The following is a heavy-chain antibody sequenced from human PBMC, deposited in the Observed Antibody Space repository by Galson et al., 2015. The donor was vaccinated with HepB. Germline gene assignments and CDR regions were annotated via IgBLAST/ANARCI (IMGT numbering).Heavy chain of an antibody. Sequence: PALVKPTQTLTLTCTFSGFSLTTSGMCVSWIRQPPGKALEWLALIDWEDDKYYSTSLKTRVTISKDTSKNQVVFTLTDVKPLDTGTYYCVRILGYSYAYYRDHDYGTDVGGQGTTVTVSS. CDR2: IDWEDDK. V-gene: IGHV2-70*01. D-gene: IGHD5-18*01. CDR1: GFSLTTSGMC. J-gene: IGHJ6*02. CDR3: VRILGYSYAYYRDHDYGTDV.